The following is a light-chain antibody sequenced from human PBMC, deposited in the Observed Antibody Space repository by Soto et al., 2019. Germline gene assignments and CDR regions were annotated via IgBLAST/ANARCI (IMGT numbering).Light chain of an antibody. CDR1: QSILNPSTNKSY. Sequence: EIVLTQSPDTLAVSLGERAAINCKSSQSILNPSTNKSYLAWYQHKPGQPPILLIHWGSVRESGVPDRCSRSGSVTDYSLTISGLQAEDVAFYYCQQFYAVPRTFRPGTKVDIK. CDR2: WGS. J-gene: IGKJ3*01. CDR3: QQFYAVPRT. V-gene: IGKV4-1*01.